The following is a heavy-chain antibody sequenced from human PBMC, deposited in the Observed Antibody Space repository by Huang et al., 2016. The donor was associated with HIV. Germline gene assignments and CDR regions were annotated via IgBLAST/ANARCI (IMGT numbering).Heavy chain of an antibody. V-gene: IGHV1-69*13. CDR2: IIPSCGTA. CDR3: ARARGYYDSSVSYYFDY. Sequence: QVQLVQSGAEVKKPGSSVKVSCKASGGTFSSYAISWVRKATGQGLECIGGIIPSCGTANDAQKFQGRVTITADESTSTAYMELSSLRSEDTAVYYCARARGYYDSSVSYYFDYWGQGTLVTVSS. CDR1: GGTFSSYA. J-gene: IGHJ4*02. D-gene: IGHD3-22*01.